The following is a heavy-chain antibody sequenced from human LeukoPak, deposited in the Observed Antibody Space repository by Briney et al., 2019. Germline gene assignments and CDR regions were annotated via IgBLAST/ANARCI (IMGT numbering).Heavy chain of an antibody. CDR3: ARVNWNDYWSDP. D-gene: IGHD1-20*01. CDR1: GGSISSGDYY. Sequence: SETLSLTCTVSGGSISSGDYYWSWIRQPPGKGLEWIGYIYHSGSTYYNPSLKSRVTISVDWSKNQFSLKLSSVTAADTAVYYCARVNWNDYWSDPWGQGTLVTVSS. V-gene: IGHV4-30-2*01. CDR2: IYHSGST. J-gene: IGHJ5*02.